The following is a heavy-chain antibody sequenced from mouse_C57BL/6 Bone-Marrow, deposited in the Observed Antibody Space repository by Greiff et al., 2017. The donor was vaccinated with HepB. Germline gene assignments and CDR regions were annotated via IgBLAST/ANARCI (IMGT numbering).Heavy chain of an antibody. CDR3: ARRLRRPHYYAMDY. Sequence: EVNVVESGGGLVKPGGSLKLSCAASGFTFSDYGMHWVRQAPEKGLEWVAYISSGSSTIYYADTVKGRFTISRDNAKNTLFLQMTSLRSEDTAMYYCARRLRRPHYYAMDYWGQGTSVTVSS. D-gene: IGHD2-2*01. CDR1: GFTFSDYG. CDR2: ISSGSSTI. V-gene: IGHV5-17*01. J-gene: IGHJ4*01.